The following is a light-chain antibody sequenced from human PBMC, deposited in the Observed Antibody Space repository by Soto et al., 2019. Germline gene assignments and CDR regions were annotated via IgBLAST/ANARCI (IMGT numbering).Light chain of an antibody. CDR2: DVS. CDR3: SSYTGSSTYV. CDR1: SSDVGGYNY. J-gene: IGLJ1*01. Sequence: QSVLTQPASVSGCPGQSITSSCTGTSSDVGGYNYVSWYQQHPGKAPKLMIYDVSNRPSGVSNRFSGSKSGNTASLTISGLQTEDESDYYCSSYTGSSTYVFGTGTKVTVL. V-gene: IGLV2-14*03.